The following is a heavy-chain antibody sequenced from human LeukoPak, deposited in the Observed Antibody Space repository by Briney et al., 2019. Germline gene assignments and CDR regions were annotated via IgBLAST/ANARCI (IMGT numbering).Heavy chain of an antibody. Sequence: GGSLRLPCAASGFTFSTYAMSWVRQAPGKGLEWVSAISGSGGSTYYADSVKGRFTISRDNSKNTLYLQMNSLRAEDTAVYYCAKVKVPHYYYYYGMDVWGQGTTVTVSS. V-gene: IGHV3-23*01. CDR1: GFTFSTYA. CDR3: AKVKVPHYYYYYGMDV. J-gene: IGHJ6*02. CDR2: ISGSGGST.